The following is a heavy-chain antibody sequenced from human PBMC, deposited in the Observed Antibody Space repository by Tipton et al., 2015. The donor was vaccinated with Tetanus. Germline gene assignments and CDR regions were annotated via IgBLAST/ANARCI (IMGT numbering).Heavy chain of an antibody. J-gene: IGHJ4*02. CDR3: ARCPYGGVSGTLYY. V-gene: IGHV4-59*01. CDR2: IDYSGST. D-gene: IGHD4-23*01. CDR1: GGSISSYY. Sequence: TLSLTCTVSGGSISSYYWIWVRQPPGKGLEWIGYIDYSGSTNYNPSLKSRVTISIDTSKKQFSLNLSSVTAADTAVYFCARCPYGGVSGTLYYWGQGILVTVSS.